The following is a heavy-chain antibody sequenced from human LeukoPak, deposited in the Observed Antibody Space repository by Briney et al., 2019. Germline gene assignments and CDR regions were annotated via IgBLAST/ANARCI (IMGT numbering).Heavy chain of an antibody. V-gene: IGHV1-46*01. D-gene: IGHD3-22*01. J-gene: IGHJ4*02. CDR1: GYTFTSYY. CDR3: ARDWHDSSGYQFGGPD. Sequence: ASVKVSCKPLGYTFTSYYIHWVRQAPGQGLEWMGIINPSVGGTTYAQKFQGRVTMTRDTSTNTFNMELSSLRSEDTAMYYCARDWHDSSGYQFGGPDWGQGTLVTVSS. CDR2: INPSVGGT.